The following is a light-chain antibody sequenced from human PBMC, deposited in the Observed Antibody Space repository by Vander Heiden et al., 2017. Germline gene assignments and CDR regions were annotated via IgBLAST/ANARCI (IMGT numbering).Light chain of an antibody. CDR3: QHRDRRPPWT. CDR1: QSISGY. Sequence: EIVLTQSLATLSLSPGERATLSCRASQSISGYLDWYQQRPGKAPNLLIFAALYWATGIPARFSGSGSGTNFTLTISSLQPEDFAFYYCQHRDRRPPWTFGQGTRVEIK. J-gene: IGKJ1*01. CDR2: AAL. V-gene: IGKV3-11*01.